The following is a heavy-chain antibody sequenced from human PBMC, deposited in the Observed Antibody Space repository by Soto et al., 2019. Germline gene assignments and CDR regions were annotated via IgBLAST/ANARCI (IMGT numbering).Heavy chain of an antibody. J-gene: IGHJ4*02. CDR2: IIAIFGTA. CDR1: GGTFSSYA. CDR3: ARVRTSIAAAGPLDY. Sequence: GASVKVSCKASGGTFSSYAISWVRQAPGQGLEWMGGIIAIFGTANYAQKFQGRVTITADESTSTAYMELSSLRSEDTAVYYCARVRTSIAAAGPLDYWGQGTLVTVSS. D-gene: IGHD6-13*01. V-gene: IGHV1-69*13.